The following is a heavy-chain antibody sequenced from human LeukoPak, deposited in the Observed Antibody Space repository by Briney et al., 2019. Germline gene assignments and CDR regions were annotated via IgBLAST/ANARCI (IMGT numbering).Heavy chain of an antibody. J-gene: IGHJ4*02. V-gene: IGHV3-23*01. Sequence: GGSLRLSCAASGFTFSSYGMTWVRQAPGKGLEWVSVISGSGGNTYYADSVKGRFTITRDNSKNTLYLQMNSLRLEDMAVYYCAKPSGSGVDYWGRGTRVTVSS. CDR1: GFTFSSYG. CDR3: AKPSGSGVDY. D-gene: IGHD1-26*01. CDR2: ISGSGGNT.